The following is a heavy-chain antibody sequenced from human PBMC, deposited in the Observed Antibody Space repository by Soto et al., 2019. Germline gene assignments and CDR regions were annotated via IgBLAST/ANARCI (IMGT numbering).Heavy chain of an antibody. J-gene: IGHJ5*02. CDR1: GYTFTSYG. Sequence: ASVKVSCKASGYTFTSYGISWVRQAPGQGLEWMGWISAYNGKTNYAQKLQGRVTMTTDTSTSTAYMELRSLRSDDTAVYYCARDHCGGDCYVLPPANLRFAPWGQGTLVTVSS. CDR3: ARDHCGGDCYVLPPANLRFAP. V-gene: IGHV1-18*01. CDR2: ISAYNGKT. D-gene: IGHD2-21*02.